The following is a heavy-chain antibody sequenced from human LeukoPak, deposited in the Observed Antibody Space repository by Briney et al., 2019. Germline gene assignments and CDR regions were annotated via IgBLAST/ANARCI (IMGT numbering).Heavy chain of an antibody. CDR2: INPDSDGT. D-gene: IGHD6-13*01. CDR1: VYTFTGYY. V-gene: IGHV1-2*02. J-gene: IGHJ3*02. Sequence: GSVKVSCKASVYTFTGYYMHCVRQAAGRELDGMGWINPDSDGTNYAQKSQGRVTMTRDTSLSTASMELSRLRSDDTAAYSCARSISDSSGWSSKKDAFDIWGHGTMVTVSS. CDR3: ARSISDSSGWSSKKDAFDI.